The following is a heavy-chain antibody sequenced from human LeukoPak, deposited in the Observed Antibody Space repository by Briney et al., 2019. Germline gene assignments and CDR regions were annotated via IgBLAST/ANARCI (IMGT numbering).Heavy chain of an antibody. CDR3: ARVPPARNDYSNYVDYYGMDV. Sequence: GASVKVSCKASGGTFSSYAISWVRQAPGQGLEWMGRIIPIFGIANYAQKFQGRVTITADKSTCTAYMELSSLRSEDTAVYYCARVPPARNDYSNYVDYYGMDVWGQGTTVTVSS. CDR1: GGTFSSYA. V-gene: IGHV1-69*04. D-gene: IGHD4-11*01. J-gene: IGHJ6*02. CDR2: IIPIFGIA.